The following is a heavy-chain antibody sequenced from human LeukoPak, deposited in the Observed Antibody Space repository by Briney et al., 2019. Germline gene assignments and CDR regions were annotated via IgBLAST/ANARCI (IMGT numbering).Heavy chain of an antibody. V-gene: IGHV4-4*07. D-gene: IGHD2-2*01. CDR1: GGSISSYY. Sequence: SETLSLTCTVSGGSISSYYWSWIRQPAGKGLEWIGRIYTSGSTNYNPSLKSRVTISVDTSKNQFSLKLSSVTAADTAVYYCARRDFYCSSTSCYWKHAFDIWGQGTMVTVPS. J-gene: IGHJ3*02. CDR2: IYTSGST. CDR3: ARRDFYCSSTSCYWKHAFDI.